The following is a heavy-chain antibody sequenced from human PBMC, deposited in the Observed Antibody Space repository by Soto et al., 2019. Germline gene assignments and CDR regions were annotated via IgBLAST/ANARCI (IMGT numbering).Heavy chain of an antibody. CDR2: ISYDGSNK. V-gene: IGHV3-30-3*01. D-gene: IGHD3-22*01. Sequence: GGSLRLSCAASGFTFSSYAMHWVRQAPGKGLEWVAVISYDGSNKYYADSVKGRFTISRDNSKNTLYLQMNSLRAEDTAVYYCARDPPAITMIVVYYGMDVWGQGTTVTVSS. J-gene: IGHJ6*02. CDR1: GFTFSSYA. CDR3: ARDPPAITMIVVYYGMDV.